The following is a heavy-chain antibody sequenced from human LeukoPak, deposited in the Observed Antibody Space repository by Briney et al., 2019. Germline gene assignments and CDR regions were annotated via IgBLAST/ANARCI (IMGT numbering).Heavy chain of an antibody. J-gene: IGHJ3*02. Sequence: GGSLRLSCAASGFIFSNAWMTWVRQAPGKGLEWVGRIKSKTDGGTTDYAAPVKGRFTISRDDSKNTLYVQMNSLKTEDTAVYYCARDMYYDSNAFDIWGQGTMVTVSS. CDR2: IKSKTDGGTT. CDR1: GFIFSNAW. D-gene: IGHD3-22*01. V-gene: IGHV3-15*01. CDR3: ARDMYYDSNAFDI.